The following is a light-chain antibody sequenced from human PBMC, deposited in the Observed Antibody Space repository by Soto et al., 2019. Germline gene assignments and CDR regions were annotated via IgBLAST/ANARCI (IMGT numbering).Light chain of an antibody. J-gene: IGLJ1*01. CDR3: QSYDSSLSGPYV. Sequence: QSVLTKPPSVSGAPGQRVTISCTGSSSNIGAGYDVHWYQQLPGTAPKLLIYGNSNRPSGVPDRFSGSKSGTSASLAITGLQAEDEADYYCQSYDSSLSGPYVFGTGTK. CDR2: GNS. V-gene: IGLV1-40*01. CDR1: SSNIGAGYD.